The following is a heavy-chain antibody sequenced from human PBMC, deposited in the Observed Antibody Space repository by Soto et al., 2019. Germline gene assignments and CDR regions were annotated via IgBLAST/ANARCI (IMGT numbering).Heavy chain of an antibody. CDR1: GGTFSSYA. V-gene: IGHV1-69*01. D-gene: IGHD3-10*01. Sequence: QVQLVQSGAEVKKPGSSVKVSCKASGGTFSSYAISWVRQAPGQGLEWMGGIIPIFGTANYAQKFQGRVTITADESTSTAFMELSSLRSEDTAVYYCASRPITMVRGVIIRAYYGMDVWGQGTTVTVSS. CDR2: IIPIFGTA. J-gene: IGHJ6*02. CDR3: ASRPITMVRGVIIRAYYGMDV.